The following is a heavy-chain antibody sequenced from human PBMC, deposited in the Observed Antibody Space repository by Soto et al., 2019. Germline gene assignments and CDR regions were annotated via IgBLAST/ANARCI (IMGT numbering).Heavy chain of an antibody. CDR1: GFTFSSYG. CDR3: ARDRREYCSSTSCYVFDY. V-gene: IGHV3-33*01. CDR2: IWYDGSNK. Sequence: QVQLVESGGGVVQPGRSLRLSCAASGFTFSSYGMHWVRQAPGKGLEWVAVIWYDGSNKYYADSVKGRFTISRDKSKNPLYLQMNSLRAEDTAVYYCARDRREYCSSTSCYVFDYWGQGTLVTVSS. J-gene: IGHJ4*02. D-gene: IGHD2-2*01.